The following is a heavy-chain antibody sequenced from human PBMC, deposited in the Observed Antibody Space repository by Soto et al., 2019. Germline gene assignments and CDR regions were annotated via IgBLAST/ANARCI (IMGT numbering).Heavy chain of an antibody. V-gene: IGHV1-69*06. CDR1: GGTFSSHG. Sequence: QVQLVQSGTVVQRRGSSVKVSCQASGGTFSSHGMAWVRQAPGQGLEWMGGISPTFGTPTYAPKFQGRVTITADKSTNTAYTELSSLRSEDTAVYYCASEWSAQYFDVWGQGTLITVSS. J-gene: IGHJ4*02. D-gene: IGHD1-26*01. CDR2: ISPTFGTP. CDR3: ASEWSAQYFDV.